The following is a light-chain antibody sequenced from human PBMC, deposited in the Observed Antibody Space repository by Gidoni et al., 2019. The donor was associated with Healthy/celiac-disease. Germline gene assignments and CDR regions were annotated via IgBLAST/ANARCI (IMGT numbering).Light chain of an antibody. V-gene: IGKV3-15*01. CDR2: GAS. Sequence: PPTLSVSPGERATLSCRASQSVSSNLAWNQQKPGQAPRLLIYGASTRATGIPARFSGSGSGTEFTLTISSLQSEDFAVYYCQQYNNWLWTFGQGTKVEIK. CDR3: QQYNNWLWT. CDR1: QSVSSN. J-gene: IGKJ1*01.